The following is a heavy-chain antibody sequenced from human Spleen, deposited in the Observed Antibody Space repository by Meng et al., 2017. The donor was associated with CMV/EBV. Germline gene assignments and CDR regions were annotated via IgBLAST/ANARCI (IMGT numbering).Heavy chain of an antibody. CDR2: INHSGST. D-gene: IGHD2-2*01. Sequence: SETLSLTCAVYGGSFSGYYWSWIRQPPGKGLEWIGEINHSGSTNYNPSLKSRVTISVDTSKNQFSLKLSSVTAADTAVYYCARGGDVVVPAATIRYYFDYWGQGTLVTVSS. V-gene: IGHV4-34*01. CDR1: GGSFSGYY. CDR3: ARGGDVVVPAATIRYYFDY. J-gene: IGHJ4*02.